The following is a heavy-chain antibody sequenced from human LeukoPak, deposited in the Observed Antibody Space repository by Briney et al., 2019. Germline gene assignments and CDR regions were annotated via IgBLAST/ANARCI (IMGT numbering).Heavy chain of an antibody. J-gene: IGHJ3*02. Sequence: PGGSLRLSCAASGFTFSSYAMSWVRQAPGKGLEWVSAISGSGGSTYYADSVKGRYTISRDNSKNTLYLQMNSLRAEDTAVYYCAKDRRELPAFDIWGQGTMVTVSS. CDR1: GFTFSSYA. CDR2: ISGSGGST. V-gene: IGHV3-23*01. D-gene: IGHD1-26*01. CDR3: AKDRRELPAFDI.